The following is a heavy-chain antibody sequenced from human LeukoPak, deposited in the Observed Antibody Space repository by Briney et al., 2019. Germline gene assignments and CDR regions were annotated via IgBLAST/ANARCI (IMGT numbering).Heavy chain of an antibody. J-gene: IGHJ4*02. Sequence: SETLSLTCTVSGGSISTSSYYWGWVRQPPGKGLEWIGNIFYSGSTYYSPSLKSRVTISVDTSKNQFSLKLSSVTAADTAVYYCARLGYDSSGYPIFDYWGQGTLVTVSS. D-gene: IGHD3-22*01. CDR3: ARLGYDSSGYPIFDY. CDR1: GGSISTSSYY. V-gene: IGHV4-39*07. CDR2: IFYSGST.